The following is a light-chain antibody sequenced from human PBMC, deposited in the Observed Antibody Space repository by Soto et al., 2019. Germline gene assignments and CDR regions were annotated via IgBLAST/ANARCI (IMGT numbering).Light chain of an antibody. CDR1: QSVGTY. V-gene: IGKV3-11*01. Sequence: EIVLTQSPATLSLSPGERATLSCRTSQSVGTYLAWYQHNPDQAPRLLIYDASNRATGIPARFSGSGSGTDFTLTISSPEPEDFAVYYCQQRYNWPNTFGQGTKLEIK. J-gene: IGKJ2*01. CDR3: QQRYNWPNT. CDR2: DAS.